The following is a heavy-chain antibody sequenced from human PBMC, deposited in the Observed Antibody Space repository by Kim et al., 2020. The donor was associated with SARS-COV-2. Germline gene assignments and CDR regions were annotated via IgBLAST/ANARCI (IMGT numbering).Heavy chain of an antibody. J-gene: IGHJ4*02. V-gene: IGHV3-23*01. Sequence: GRITISRDNAKNTLYLRMSSLRAEDTAVYYCATRSDFYYYDSAGYYGFDYWGQGTLVTVSS. D-gene: IGHD3-22*01. CDR3: ATRSDFYYYDSAGYYGFDY.